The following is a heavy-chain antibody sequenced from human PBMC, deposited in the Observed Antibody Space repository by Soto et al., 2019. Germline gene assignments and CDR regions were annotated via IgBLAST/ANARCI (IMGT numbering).Heavy chain of an antibody. V-gene: IGHV4-4*02. D-gene: IGHD6-19*01. CDR2: IYHSGST. CDR1: GGSISSSNW. Sequence: QVQLQESGPGLVKPSGTLSLTCAVSGGSISSSNWWSWVRQPPGKGLEWIGEIYHSGSTNYNPSLKSRVXIXVHXSKNQFSLKLSSVTAADTAVYYCARVAVAGTRFDYWGQGTLVTVSS. CDR3: ARVAVAGTRFDY. J-gene: IGHJ4*02.